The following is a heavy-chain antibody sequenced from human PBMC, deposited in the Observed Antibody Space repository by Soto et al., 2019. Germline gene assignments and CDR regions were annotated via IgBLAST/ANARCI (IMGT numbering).Heavy chain of an antibody. CDR3: ARHTPAISISDH. D-gene: IGHD2-15*01. CDR2: IYYSENT. J-gene: IGHJ4*02. Sequence: PSETLSLTCTVSGVSISSGDYYWSWIRQTPGKGLEWIGYIYYSENTYSNPSLKSRVTISGDTSKNQFSMKLSSVTAADTAVYYCARHTPAISISDHWGQGTLVTVSS. CDR1: GVSISSGDYY. V-gene: IGHV4-30-4*01.